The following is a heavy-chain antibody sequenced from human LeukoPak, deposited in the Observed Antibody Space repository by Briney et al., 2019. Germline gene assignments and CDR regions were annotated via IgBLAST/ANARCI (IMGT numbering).Heavy chain of an antibody. J-gene: IGHJ4*02. CDR2: ISSSSSHI. CDR1: GFTFSSYS. CDR3: AKDDGNYGDY. V-gene: IGHV3-21*01. Sequence: PGGSLRLSCAASGFTFSSYSMNWVRQAPGKGLEWVSSISSSSSHIYYADSVKGRFPISRDNSKNTLYLQVNSLKPEDTAVYYCAKDDGNYGDYWGQGTLVTVSS.